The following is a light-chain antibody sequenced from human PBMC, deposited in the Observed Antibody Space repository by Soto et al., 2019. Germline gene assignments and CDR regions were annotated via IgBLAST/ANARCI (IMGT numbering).Light chain of an antibody. J-gene: IGLJ3*02. CDR2: EDN. V-gene: IGLV6-57*01. Sequence: NFMLTQPHSVSESPGKTVTISCTRSSGSIASYYVQWCQQRPGSSPTTVISEDNQRPSGVPDRFSGSIDSSSNSASLTISGLKTEDEADYYCQSYDSSNRGVFGGGTKLTVL. CDR3: QSYDSSNRGV. CDR1: SGSIASYY.